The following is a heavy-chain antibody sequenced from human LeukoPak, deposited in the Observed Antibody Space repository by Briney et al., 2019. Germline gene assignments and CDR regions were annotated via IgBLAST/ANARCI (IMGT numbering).Heavy chain of an antibody. V-gene: IGHV3-23*01. CDR1: GFTFRTYG. CDR2: ISGSGDST. J-gene: IGHJ4*02. D-gene: IGHD6-19*01. CDR3: ARRSGIAVAGAFDY. Sequence: PGGSLRLSCAASGFTFRTYGMTWVRQAPGKGLEWVSGISGSGDSTYYADSVKGRFTISRDNSKNTLYLQMNSLRAEDTAVYYCARRSGIAVAGAFDYWGQGTLVTVSS.